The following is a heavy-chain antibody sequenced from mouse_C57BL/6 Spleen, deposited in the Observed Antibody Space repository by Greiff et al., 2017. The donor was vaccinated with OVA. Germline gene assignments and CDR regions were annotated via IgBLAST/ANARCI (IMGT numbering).Heavy chain of an antibody. D-gene: IGHD1-1*01. CDR1: GYAFSSSW. CDR3: ARSDYYGSSRHYFDY. J-gene: IGHJ2*01. Sequence: VQLQQSGPELVKPGASVKISCKASGYAFSSSWMHWVKQRPGKGLEWIGRIYPGNGDTKYNGKFKGKATLTADKSSSTAYMQLSSLTSEDSAVYCGARSDYYGSSRHYFDYWGQGTTLTVSS. CDR2: IYPGNGDT. V-gene: IGHV1-82*01.